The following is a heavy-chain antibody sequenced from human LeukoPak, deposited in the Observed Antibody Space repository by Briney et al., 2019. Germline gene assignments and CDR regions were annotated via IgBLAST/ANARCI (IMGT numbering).Heavy chain of an antibody. J-gene: IGHJ4*02. CDR2: MRSDGSDK. CDR3: AKHDSSSYF. Sequence: GGSLRLSCAASGFTFSSYGMHWVRQAPGKGLEWVAFMRSDGSDKYYADSVKGRFTISRDNSKNTLYLQMNSLRAEDTAVYYCAKHDSSSYFWGQGALVTVSS. V-gene: IGHV3-30*02. CDR1: GFTFSSYG. D-gene: IGHD3-22*01.